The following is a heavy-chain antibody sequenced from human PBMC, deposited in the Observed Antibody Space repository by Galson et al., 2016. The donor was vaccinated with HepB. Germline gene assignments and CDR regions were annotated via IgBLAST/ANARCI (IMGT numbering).Heavy chain of an antibody. CDR3: AKDKGLATVSSMDV. V-gene: IGHV3-9*01. CDR1: GFTFEDYG. Sequence: SLRLSCAASGFTFEDYGMHWVQQAPGKGLEWVSRIGWNGDNVGYADSVKGRFTISRDNAKNSLYLQMTSLRADDTALYYCAKDKGLATVSSMDVWGQGTTVTVSS. CDR2: IGWNGDNV. D-gene: IGHD4-17*01. J-gene: IGHJ6*02.